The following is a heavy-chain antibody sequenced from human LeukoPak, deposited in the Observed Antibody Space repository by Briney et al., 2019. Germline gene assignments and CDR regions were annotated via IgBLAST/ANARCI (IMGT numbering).Heavy chain of an antibody. V-gene: IGHV4-34*01. J-gene: IGHJ4*02. CDR1: GGSFSGYY. CDR3: ARAIEELVHFDY. Sequence: SETLSLTCAVYGGSFSGYYRSWIRQPPGKGLEWIGEINHSGSTNYNPSLKSRVTISVDTSKNQLSLKLSSVTAADTAVYYCARAIEELVHFDYWGQGTLVTVSS. D-gene: IGHD6-6*01. CDR2: INHSGST.